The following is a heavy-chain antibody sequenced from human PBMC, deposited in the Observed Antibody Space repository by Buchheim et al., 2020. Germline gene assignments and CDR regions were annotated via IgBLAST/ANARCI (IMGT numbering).Heavy chain of an antibody. J-gene: IGHJ5*02. CDR3: ARTSVTIGSGWFDP. Sequence: EVQLVESGGGLVQPGGSLRLSCEASGFTFSNYWMNWVRQAPVKGLEWLANINQDGSEKYYVDSVKGRFTISSDNAKNSLYLQMNSLRAEDTAVYYCARTSVTIGSGWFDPWGQGTL. CDR2: INQDGSEK. CDR1: GFTFSNYW. D-gene: IGHD4-17*01. V-gene: IGHV3-7*01.